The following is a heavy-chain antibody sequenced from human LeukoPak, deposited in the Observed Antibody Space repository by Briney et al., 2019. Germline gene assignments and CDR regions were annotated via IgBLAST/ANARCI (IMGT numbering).Heavy chain of an antibody. CDR2: INPSGGST. Sequence: ASVKVSCKASGYTFTSYYMHWVRQAPGQGLEWMGIINPSGGSTSYAQKFQGRVTMTRDTSTSTVYMELSSLRSEDTAVYYCAREDPDGYCSGGSCYSGWFDPWGQGTLVTVSS. D-gene: IGHD2-15*01. CDR1: GYTFTSYY. CDR3: AREDPDGYCSGGSCYSGWFDP. V-gene: IGHV1-46*01. J-gene: IGHJ5*02.